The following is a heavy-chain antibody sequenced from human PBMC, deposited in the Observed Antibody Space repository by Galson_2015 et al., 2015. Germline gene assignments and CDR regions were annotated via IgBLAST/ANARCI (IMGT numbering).Heavy chain of an antibody. CDR2: TYYKSKWYN. V-gene: IGHV6-1*01. J-gene: IGHJ3*02. Sequence: CAISGDSASSNSAAWNWIRRSPSRGLEWLGRTYYKSKWYNDYAVSVKSRITINPDTSKNQFSLQLNSVTPEDTAVYYCAYGGTVTTYDAFDIWGQGTMVTVS. CDR1: GDSASSNSAA. CDR3: AYGGTVTTYDAFDI. D-gene: IGHD4-17*01.